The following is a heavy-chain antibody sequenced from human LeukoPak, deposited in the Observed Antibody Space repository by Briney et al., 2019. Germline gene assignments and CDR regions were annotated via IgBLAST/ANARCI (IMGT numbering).Heavy chain of an antibody. D-gene: IGHD2-15*01. V-gene: IGHV3-15*01. CDR1: GFPFSNVW. CDR2: IKSKTDGGTA. Sequence: GGSLRLSCAASGFPFSNVWMSWVRQVPGKGLEWVGRIKSKTDGGTADYAASVTGRFTISRDDSKNTLYLQMNSLKTEDTAVYYCTTGSSGDTWVLGAFDIWGQGTMVTVSS. J-gene: IGHJ3*02. CDR3: TTGSSGDTWVLGAFDI.